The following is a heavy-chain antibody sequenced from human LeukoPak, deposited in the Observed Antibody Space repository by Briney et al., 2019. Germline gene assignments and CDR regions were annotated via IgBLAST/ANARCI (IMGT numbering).Heavy chain of an antibody. Sequence: PRGSLRLSCAASDGMHWVRQAPGEGPEWVSLISWDGGITYYADSVKGRFTISRDNSKNSLYLQMNSLRAEDTALYYCAKARIRSRSPFVSWGEGKLVTVSS. J-gene: IGHJ4*02. CDR3: AKARIRSRSPFVS. CDR1: DG. D-gene: IGHD3-10*01. CDR2: ISWDGGIT. V-gene: IGHV3-43D*04.